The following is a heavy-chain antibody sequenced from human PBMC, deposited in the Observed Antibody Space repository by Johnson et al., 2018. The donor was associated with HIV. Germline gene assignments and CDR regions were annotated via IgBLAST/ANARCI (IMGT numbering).Heavy chain of an antibody. Sequence: VQLVESGGGLGQPGGSLRMSCAASGFTFSSYWMHWVRQAPGKGLVWVSRINSDGSSTSYADSVKGRFTISRDNAENTLYLQMNSLRAEDTAVYYCAKEGGSWYAWESPSANAFDIWGQGTMVTVSS. D-gene: IGHD6-13*01. J-gene: IGHJ3*02. CDR2: INSDGSST. CDR3: AKEGGSWYAWESPSANAFDI. V-gene: IGHV3-74*01. CDR1: GFTFSSYW.